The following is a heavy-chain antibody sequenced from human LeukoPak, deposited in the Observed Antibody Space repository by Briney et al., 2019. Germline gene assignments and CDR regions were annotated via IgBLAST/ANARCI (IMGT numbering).Heavy chain of an antibody. V-gene: IGHV3-7*01. D-gene: IGHD3-9*01. CDR3: ARDFGTTGYDLYDY. Sequence: GGSLRLSCAAPGFTFNNYWMSWVRQAPGKGLEWVASINQGGNEKYYVDSVRGRFTISRDNAKNSLYLQMNSLRDEDTSVYYCARDFGTTGYDLYDYWGQGTLVTVSS. CDR2: INQGGNEK. J-gene: IGHJ4*02. CDR1: GFTFNNYW.